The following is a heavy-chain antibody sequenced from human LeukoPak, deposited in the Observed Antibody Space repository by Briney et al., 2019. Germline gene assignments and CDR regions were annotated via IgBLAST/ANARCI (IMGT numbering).Heavy chain of an antibody. J-gene: IGHJ6*04. CDR2: IYYSGST. V-gene: IGHV4-59*01. Sequence: SETLSLTCTVSGDSISSYYWSWVRQPPGKGLEWIGYIYYSGSTNYNPSLKSRVTISVDTSKNQFSLKLSSVTAADTAVYYCARDSPTSKYCSSTSCYPLDVWGKGTTVTVSS. CDR1: GDSISSYY. D-gene: IGHD2-2*01. CDR3: ARDSPTSKYCSSTSCYPLDV.